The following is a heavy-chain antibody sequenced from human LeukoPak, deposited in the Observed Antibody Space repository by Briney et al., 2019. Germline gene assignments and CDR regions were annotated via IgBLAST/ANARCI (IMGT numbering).Heavy chain of an antibody. CDR2: ISAYNGNT. CDR1: GYTFTSYG. Sequence: ASVKVSCKASGYTFTSYGISWVRQAPGQGLEWMGWISAYNGNTNYAQKLQGRVTMTTDTSTSTAYMELRSPRSDDTAVYYCARDSGYGAPYGMDVWGQGTTVTVSS. V-gene: IGHV1-18*01. D-gene: IGHD4-17*01. J-gene: IGHJ6*02. CDR3: ARDSGYGAPYGMDV.